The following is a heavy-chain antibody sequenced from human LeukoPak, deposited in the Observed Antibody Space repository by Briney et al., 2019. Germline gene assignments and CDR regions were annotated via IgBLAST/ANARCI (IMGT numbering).Heavy chain of an antibody. D-gene: IGHD3-10*01. J-gene: IGHJ4*02. V-gene: IGHV3-30-3*01. CDR2: ISYDGSNK. Sequence: GGSLRLSCAASGFTFSSYAMHWVRQAPGKGLEWVAVISYDGSNKYYADSVKGRFTISRDNSKNTLYLQMNSLRAEDTAVYYCAKTYYYDSGSYWGQGILVTVS. CDR1: GFTFSSYA. CDR3: AKTYYYDSGSY.